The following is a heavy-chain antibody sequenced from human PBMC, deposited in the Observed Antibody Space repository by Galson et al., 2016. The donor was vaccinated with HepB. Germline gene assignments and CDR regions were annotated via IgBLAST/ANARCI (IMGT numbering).Heavy chain of an antibody. CDR1: GFDFSSYA. CDR3: AKYVGHSLYDPFDI. CDR2: ISGSGGTT. J-gene: IGHJ3*02. Sequence: SLRLSCAASGFDFSSYAMSWVRQAPGKGLEWISSISGSGGTTYYADSVKGRFTISRDNSKDTLYLQMNSLRAEDTAVYYCAKYVGHSLYDPFDIWGRGTMVTVSS. V-gene: IGHV3-23*01. D-gene: IGHD2-15*01.